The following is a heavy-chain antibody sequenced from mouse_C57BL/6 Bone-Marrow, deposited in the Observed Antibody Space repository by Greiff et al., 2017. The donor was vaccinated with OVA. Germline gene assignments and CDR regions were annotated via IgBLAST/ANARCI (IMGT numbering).Heavy chain of an antibody. CDR3: ARRIYYDYDDGAWFAY. V-gene: IGHV1-64*01. J-gene: IGHJ3*01. D-gene: IGHD2-4*01. CDR1: GYTFTSYW. CDR2: IHLNSGST. Sequence: QVQLQQPGAELVKPGASVKLSCKASGYTFTSYWMHWVKQRPGQGLEWIGMIHLNSGSTNYNEKFKSKATLTVDKSSSTAYMQLSSLTSEDSAVYYCARRIYYDYDDGAWFAYWGQGTLVTVSA.